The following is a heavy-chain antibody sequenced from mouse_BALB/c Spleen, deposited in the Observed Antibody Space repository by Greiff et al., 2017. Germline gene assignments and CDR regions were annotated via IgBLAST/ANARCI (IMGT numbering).Heavy chain of an antibody. Sequence: EVKLMESGGGLVKPGGSLKLSCAASGFTFSSYAMSWVRQTPEKRLEWVASISSGGSTYYPDSVKGRFTISRDNARNILYLQMSSLRSEDTAMYYCARGGGITFYYAMDYWGQGTSVTVSS. V-gene: IGHV5-6-5*01. J-gene: IGHJ4*01. CDR3: ARGGGITFYYAMDY. D-gene: IGHD2-4*01. CDR2: ISSGGST. CDR1: GFTFSSYA.